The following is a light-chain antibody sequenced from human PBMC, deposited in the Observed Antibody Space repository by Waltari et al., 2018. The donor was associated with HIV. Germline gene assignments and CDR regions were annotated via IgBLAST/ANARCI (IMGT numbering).Light chain of an antibody. CDR1: QSVSSRF. J-gene: IGKJ2*01. Sequence: EIVMTQSPATLSLSPGERANLSCRASQSVSSRFLSWYQQRHGQAPRLLIYGSSTRATGIPARFSGSVSGTDFTLTISSLQPEDFAVYYCHQDYNLPQTFGQGTKLEI. V-gene: IGKV3D-7*01. CDR3: HQDYNLPQT. CDR2: GSS.